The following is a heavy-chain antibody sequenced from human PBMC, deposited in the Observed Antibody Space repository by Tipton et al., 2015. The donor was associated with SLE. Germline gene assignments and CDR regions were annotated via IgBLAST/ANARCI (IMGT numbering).Heavy chain of an antibody. D-gene: IGHD2-15*01. J-gene: IGHJ2*01. CDR2: IYYSGST. CDR1: GGSISSSSYY. Sequence: LRLSCTVSGGSISSSSYYWGWIRQPPGKGLEWIGSIYYSGSTNYNPSLKSRVTISVDTSKNQFSLKLSSVTAADTAVYYCARGYCSGGSCSYWYFDLWGRGTLVTVSS. CDR3: ARGYCSGGSCSYWYFDL. V-gene: IGHV4-39*07.